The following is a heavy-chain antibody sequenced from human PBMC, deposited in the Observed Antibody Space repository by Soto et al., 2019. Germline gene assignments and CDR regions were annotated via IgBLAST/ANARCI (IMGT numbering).Heavy chain of an antibody. Sequence: ASVKVSCKTSGYTFTSYGISWVRQAPGQGLEWMGLISPYNGDTIYARKFQGRVIVTADTATSTVYMELRSLRSDDTAVYYCVRDASSGYRGWWDPWGKGTLVTVSS. CDR2: ISPYNGDT. D-gene: IGHD5-18*01. CDR1: GYTFTSYG. J-gene: IGHJ5*02. CDR3: VRDASSGYRGWWDP. V-gene: IGHV1-18*01.